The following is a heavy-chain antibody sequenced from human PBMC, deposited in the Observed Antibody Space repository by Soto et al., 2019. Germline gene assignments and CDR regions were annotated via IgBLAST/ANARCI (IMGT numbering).Heavy chain of an antibody. D-gene: IGHD3-10*01. CDR3: ARGVPYYYGSGSSGWFDP. CDR1: GGSFSGYY. V-gene: IGHV4-34*01. J-gene: IGHJ5*02. CDR2: INHSGST. Sequence: KPSETLSLTCAVYGGSFSGYYWSWIRQPPGKGLEWIGEINHSGSTNYNPSLKSRVTISVDTSKNQFSLKLSSVTAADTAVYYCARGVPYYYGSGSSGWFDPWGQGTLVTVSS.